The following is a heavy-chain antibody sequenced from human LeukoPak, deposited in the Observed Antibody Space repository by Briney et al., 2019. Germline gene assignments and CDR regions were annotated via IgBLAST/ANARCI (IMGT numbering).Heavy chain of an antibody. D-gene: IGHD3-3*01. V-gene: IGHV1-69*04. CDR2: IIPILGIA. Sequence: GASVKVSCKASGGTFSSYAISWVRQAPGQGLEWMGRIIPILGIANYAQKFQGRVTITADKSTSTAYMELSSLRSEDTAVYYCARAVPRSVYYYGMDVWGQGTTVTVSS. CDR3: ARAVPRSVYYYGMDV. J-gene: IGHJ6*02. CDR1: GGTFSSYA.